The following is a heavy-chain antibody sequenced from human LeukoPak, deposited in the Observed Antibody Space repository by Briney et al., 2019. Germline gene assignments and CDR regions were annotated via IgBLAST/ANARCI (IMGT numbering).Heavy chain of an antibody. Sequence: PSETLSLTCTVSGDSISSGDYYWRWIRQPAGKGLEWIGYIYYSGSTNYNPSLKSRVTISVDTSKNQFSLKLSSVTAADTAVYYCARGEYSYGLYYYYYMDVWGKGTTVTVSS. V-gene: IGHV4-61*10. D-gene: IGHD5-18*01. CDR2: IYYSGST. J-gene: IGHJ6*03. CDR3: ARGEYSYGLYYYYYMDV. CDR1: GDSISSGDYY.